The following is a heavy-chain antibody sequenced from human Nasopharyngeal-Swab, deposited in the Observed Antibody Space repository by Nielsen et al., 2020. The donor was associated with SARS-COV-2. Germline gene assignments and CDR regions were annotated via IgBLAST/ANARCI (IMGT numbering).Heavy chain of an antibody. CDR3: VRGYCSVGICHSPDNFDH. Sequence: GESLKISCATSRFTFGDYALSWVRPAPGKGLEWVSFIRRNTYGGTTEYAASVKGRFTISRDESKSAAYLQMDSLKTEDTAVYYCVRGYCSVGICHSPDNFDHWGQGILVTVSS. V-gene: IGHV3-49*04. CDR1: RFTFGDYA. CDR2: IRRNTYGGTT. D-gene: IGHD2-15*01. J-gene: IGHJ4*02.